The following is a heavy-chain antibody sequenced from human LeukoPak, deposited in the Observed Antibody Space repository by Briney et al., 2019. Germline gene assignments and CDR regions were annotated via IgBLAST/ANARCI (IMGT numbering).Heavy chain of an antibody. D-gene: IGHD5-18*01. Sequence: GGSLRLSCAASGFIFSNYGMHWVRQAPGKGLEWVAFIQYNGTNKDYADSVKGRFTISRDNSKDTVSLQMNSLKPEDTALYYCVKDIRRGYNFGYDQFAYWGQGTLVTVSS. CDR3: VKDIRRGYNFGYDQFAY. CDR2: IQYNGTNK. CDR1: GFIFSNYG. V-gene: IGHV3-30*02. J-gene: IGHJ4*02.